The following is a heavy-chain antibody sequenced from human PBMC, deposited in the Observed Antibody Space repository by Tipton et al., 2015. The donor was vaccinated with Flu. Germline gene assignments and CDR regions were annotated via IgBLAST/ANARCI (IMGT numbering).Heavy chain of an antibody. V-gene: IGHV3-74*01. CDR1: GFTFSSYW. CDR2: VYSDGSVT. Sequence: SLRLSCAASGFTFSSYWMHWVRRTPGKGLVWVSTVYSDGSVTKYADSVKGRFTISRDNAKDTLYLQMSSLRAEDTAVYHCVRGYSGSYDYWGQGTLVTVSS. J-gene: IGHJ4*02. D-gene: IGHD1-26*01. CDR3: VRGYSGSYDY.